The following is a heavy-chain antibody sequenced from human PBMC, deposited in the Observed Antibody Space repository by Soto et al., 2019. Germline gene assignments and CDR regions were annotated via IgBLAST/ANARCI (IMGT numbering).Heavy chain of an antibody. D-gene: IGHD3-9*01. CDR3: ARYFDWPSAFDI. CDR1: GGSISGYY. Sequence: PSETLSLTCAVSGGSISGYYWSWIRQPPGKRLEWIGYINYSGSTNYNPSLKSRVTISVDTSKKQFSLNLGSVTAADTAVYYCARYFDWPSAFDIWGRGTIVTVSS. V-gene: IGHV4-59*01. CDR2: INYSGST. J-gene: IGHJ3*02.